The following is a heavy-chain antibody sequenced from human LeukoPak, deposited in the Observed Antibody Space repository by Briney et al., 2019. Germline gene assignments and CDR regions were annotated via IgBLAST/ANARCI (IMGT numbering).Heavy chain of an antibody. CDR3: ARDPYYDYVWGSYGAFDI. V-gene: IGHV4-59*12. CDR2: IYYSGST. J-gene: IGHJ3*02. CDR1: GGSISSYY. D-gene: IGHD3-16*01. Sequence: SETLSLTCTVSGGSISSYYWSWIRQPPGKGLEWIGYIYYSGSTNYNPSLKSRVTISVDTSKNQFSLKLSSVTAADTAVYYCARDPYYDYVWGSYGAFDIWGQGTMVTVSS.